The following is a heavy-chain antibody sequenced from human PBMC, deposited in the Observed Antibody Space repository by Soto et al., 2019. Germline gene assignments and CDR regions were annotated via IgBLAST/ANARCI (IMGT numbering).Heavy chain of an antibody. CDR2: VDNDGSSA. V-gene: IGHV3-74*01. CDR3: ARDTPHNCFYP. Sequence: GGSVRLSGAACELTFPNYWMNWVSQDPGKGLVWVSRVDNDGSSATYADSVKGRFTISRDNAKNTLYLQMNSLRAEDTAVYYCARDTPHNCFYPWGQGTLVTVSS. J-gene: IGHJ5*02. CDR1: ELTFPNYW.